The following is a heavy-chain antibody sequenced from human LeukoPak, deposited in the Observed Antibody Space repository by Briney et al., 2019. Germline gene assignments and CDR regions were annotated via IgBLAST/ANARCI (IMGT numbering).Heavy chain of an antibody. CDR1: GFTFSSYG. Sequence: GGSLRLSCAASGFTFSSYGMHWVRQAPGKGLEWVAFIRYDGNNKYYADSVKGRFTISRDNSKNTLYLQMNSLRAEDTAVYYCAKLSGFGELDFDYWGQGTLVTVSS. J-gene: IGHJ4*02. V-gene: IGHV3-30*02. CDR2: IRYDGNNK. CDR3: AKLSGFGELDFDY. D-gene: IGHD3-10*01.